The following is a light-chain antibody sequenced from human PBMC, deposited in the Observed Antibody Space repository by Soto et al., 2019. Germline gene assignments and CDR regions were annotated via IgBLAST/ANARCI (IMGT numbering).Light chain of an antibody. Sequence: DIQMTQSPSTLSASVGDRVTISCRASQTISNWLAWYQQKPGKAPKLLIYDASSLESGVPSRFSGSGSGTEFTLTIGSLQPEDFATYYCQKYNSFWTFGQGTKVEIK. CDR1: QTISNW. V-gene: IGKV1-5*01. CDR3: QKYNSFWT. J-gene: IGKJ1*01. CDR2: DAS.